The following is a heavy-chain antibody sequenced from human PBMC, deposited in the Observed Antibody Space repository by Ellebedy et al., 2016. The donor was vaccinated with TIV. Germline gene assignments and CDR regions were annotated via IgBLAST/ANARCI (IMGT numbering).Heavy chain of an antibody. V-gene: IGHV3-30*18. D-gene: IGHD1-1*01. CDR3: AKEPGIHAGPWHFDL. CDR2: VSHEGGVQ. Sequence: GESLKISCTASGFPFINYGMHWVRRAPGKRLEWVAVVSHEGGVQYYSESVKGRFTVSSDNSKNTVYLQMNTLRPEDTAVYYCAKEPGIHAGPWHFDLWGRGTHVRVSS. CDR1: GFPFINYG. J-gene: IGHJ2*01.